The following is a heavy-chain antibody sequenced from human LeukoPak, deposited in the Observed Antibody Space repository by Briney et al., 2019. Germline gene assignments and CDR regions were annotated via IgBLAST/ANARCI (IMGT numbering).Heavy chain of an antibody. V-gene: IGHV3-23*01. J-gene: IGHJ4*02. CDR2: ICASDGCT. Sequence: GGSLRLSCAASGFTFNNYAMSWVRQAPGKGLEWVSSICASDGCTYYADSVKGRFAISRDNSKNTLYLQMSYLRAEDTAVYYCAKDFSSGWPGYFDFWGQGILVTVSS. D-gene: IGHD6-19*01. CDR1: GFTFNNYA. CDR3: AKDFSSGWPGYFDF.